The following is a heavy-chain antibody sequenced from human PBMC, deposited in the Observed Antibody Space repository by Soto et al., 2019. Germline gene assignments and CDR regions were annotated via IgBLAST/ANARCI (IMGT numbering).Heavy chain of an antibody. CDR1: GFTFSSFW. J-gene: IGHJ4*02. V-gene: IGHV3-7*04. CDR2: IKQDGGEK. D-gene: IGHD1-26*01. CDR3: GRDLRDWDSGSYSYDY. Sequence: PADSLRQSFETSGFTFSSFWMSRLRQALGKGLEWVANIKQDGGEKNYVDSVKGRFTISRDNAKKSLYLQMNSLRAEDTAVYYCGRDLRDWDSGSYSYDYWGQGT.